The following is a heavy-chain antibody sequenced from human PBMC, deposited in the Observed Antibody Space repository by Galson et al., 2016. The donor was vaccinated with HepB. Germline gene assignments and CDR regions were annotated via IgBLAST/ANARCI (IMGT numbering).Heavy chain of an antibody. D-gene: IGHD6-13*01. CDR3: AKDKGAAAGLFDY. CDR2: ISYDGSSK. V-gene: IGHV3-30*18. CDR1: GFTFSRYG. Sequence: SLRLSCAASGFTFSRYGMHWVRQAPGKGLEWVAVISYDGSSKYYADSVKGRFTISRDNSKNTLYLQMNSLRAEDTAVYYCAKDKGAAAGLFDYWGQGTLVTVSS. J-gene: IGHJ4*02.